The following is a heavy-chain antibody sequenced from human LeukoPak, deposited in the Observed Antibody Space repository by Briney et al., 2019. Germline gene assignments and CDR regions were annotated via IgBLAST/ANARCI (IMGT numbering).Heavy chain of an antibody. Sequence: SETLSLTCAVSGGSISSNNWWGWVSQPPGKGLEWIGEIYHSGSPNYNPSLKSRVTISVDKSRNHFSLNLSSVTAADTAVYYCARVNINNWHSCDYWGQGTLVTVSS. D-gene: IGHD1-1*01. CDR3: ARVNINNWHSCDY. V-gene: IGHV4-4*02. CDR1: GGSISSNNW. J-gene: IGHJ4*02. CDR2: IYHSGSP.